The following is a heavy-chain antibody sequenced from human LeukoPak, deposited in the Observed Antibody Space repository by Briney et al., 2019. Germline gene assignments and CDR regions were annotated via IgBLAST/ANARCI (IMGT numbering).Heavy chain of an antibody. CDR2: IKQDGSEK. V-gene: IGHV3-7*01. Sequence: GGSLRLSCAASGFTFSNYWMNWVRQAPGKGLEWVAIIKQDGSEKYYVDSVKGRFTVSRDNAKNSLYLQMNSLRAEDTAVYYCARDWSDSSSWWRYYYYYMDVWGKGTTVTVSS. CDR1: GFTFSNYW. D-gene: IGHD6-13*01. J-gene: IGHJ6*03. CDR3: ARDWSDSSSWWRYYYYYMDV.